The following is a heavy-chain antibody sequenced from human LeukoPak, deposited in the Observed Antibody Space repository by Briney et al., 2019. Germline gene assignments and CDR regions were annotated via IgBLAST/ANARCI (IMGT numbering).Heavy chain of an antibody. CDR2: FYRGDST. Sequence: GGSLRLSCAASGFSVSSSYMYWVRQAPGKGLEWVSFFYRGDSTYYAESVRGRFTISRDNSKNTLYLLMNSLIPEDTAVYYCAREVVSIPSYFDSWVQGTLVTVSS. CDR1: GFSVSSSY. CDR3: AREVVSIPSYFDS. V-gene: IGHV3-53*01. D-gene: IGHD2-21*01. J-gene: IGHJ4*02.